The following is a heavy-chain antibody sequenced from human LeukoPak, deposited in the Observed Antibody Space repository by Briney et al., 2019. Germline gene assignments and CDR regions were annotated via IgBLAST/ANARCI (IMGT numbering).Heavy chain of an antibody. Sequence: PGGSLRLSCAASGFTFSSHGMHWVRQAPGKGLEWVAVISYDENNKYYADSVKGRFTISRDNSKNTLYLQMNSLRAEDTAVYYCARGVGSGSRLRAGDYWGQGTLVTVSS. V-gene: IGHV3-30*03. J-gene: IGHJ4*02. CDR1: GFTFSSHG. CDR2: ISYDENNK. D-gene: IGHD1-26*01. CDR3: ARGVGSGSRLRAGDY.